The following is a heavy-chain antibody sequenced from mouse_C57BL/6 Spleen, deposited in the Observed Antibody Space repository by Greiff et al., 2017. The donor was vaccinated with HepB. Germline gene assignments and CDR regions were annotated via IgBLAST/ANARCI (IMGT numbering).Heavy chain of an antibody. V-gene: IGHV1-52*01. J-gene: IGHJ4*01. CDR2: IDPSDSET. D-gene: IGHD1-1*01. CDR3: ARGGYYGSSYVAMDY. Sequence: QVQLQQPGAELVRPGSSVKLSCKASGYTFTSYWMHWVKQRPIQGLEWIGNIDPSDSETHYNQKFKDKATLTVDKSSSTAYMQLSSLTSEDSAVYYCARGGYYGSSYVAMDYWGQGTSVTVSS. CDR1: GYTFTSYW.